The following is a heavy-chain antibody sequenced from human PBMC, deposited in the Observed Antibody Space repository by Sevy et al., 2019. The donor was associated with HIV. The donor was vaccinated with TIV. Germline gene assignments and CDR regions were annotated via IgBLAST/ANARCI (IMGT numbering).Heavy chain of an antibody. CDR2: ISYEGSNI. J-gene: IGHJ4*02. V-gene: IGHV3-30*18. D-gene: IGHD1-1*01. CDR3: AKDLHPPGPVRGTNFDY. CDR1: ALTFTRYA. Sequence: GGSLRLSCAASALTFTRYAFHWVRQAPGKGPEWLGVISYEGSNIYYGPSVKGRFTISRDNSKNTLYLQMKDMRTEDTAVYYCAKDLHPPGPVRGTNFDYWGRGTLVTVSS.